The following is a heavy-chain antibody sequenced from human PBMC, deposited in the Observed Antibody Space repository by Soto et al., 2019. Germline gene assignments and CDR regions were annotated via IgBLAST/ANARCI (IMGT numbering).Heavy chain of an antibody. CDR3: AVHLGQNYYTLDV. J-gene: IGHJ6*02. CDR1: DFTFSNFV. Sequence: EVQLLESGGGLMRPGESPRLSCTGSDFTFSNFVMSWVRQVPGKGLEWLSCITASGGSTYYADSVKGRFSVSRDNSKNTLYLQLNSLEAEDTAVYHCAVHLGQNYYTLDVWGRGTTVHVSS. V-gene: IGHV3-23*01. CDR2: ITASGGST.